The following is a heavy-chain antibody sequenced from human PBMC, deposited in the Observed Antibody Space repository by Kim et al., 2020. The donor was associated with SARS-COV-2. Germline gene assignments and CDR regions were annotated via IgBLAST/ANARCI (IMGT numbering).Heavy chain of an antibody. Sequence: SETLSLTCTVSGYSISSGYYWGWIRQPPGKGLEWIGSIYHSGSTYYNPSLKSRVTISVDTSKNQFSLKLSSVTAADTAVYYCARVGLVRGLSYYYYGMDVWGQGTTVTVSS. CDR3: ARVGLVRGLSYYYYGMDV. J-gene: IGHJ6*02. D-gene: IGHD3-10*01. V-gene: IGHV4-38-2*02. CDR2: IYHSGST. CDR1: GYSISSGYY.